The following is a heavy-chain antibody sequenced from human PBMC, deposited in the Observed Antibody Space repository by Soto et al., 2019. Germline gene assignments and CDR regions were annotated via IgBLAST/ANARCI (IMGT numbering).Heavy chain of an antibody. J-gene: IGHJ5*02. Sequence: XESLRLSCAASGFTFSSYAMHWVRQAPGKGLEWVAVISYDGSNKYYADSVKGRFTISRDNSKNTLYLQMNSLRAEDTAVYYCARETRNNWFDPWGQGTLVTVSS. CDR1: GFTFSSYA. CDR3: ARETRNNWFDP. CDR2: ISYDGSNK. V-gene: IGHV3-30-3*01.